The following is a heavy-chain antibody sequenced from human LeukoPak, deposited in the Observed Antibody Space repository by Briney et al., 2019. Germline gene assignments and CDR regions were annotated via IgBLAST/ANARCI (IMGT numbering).Heavy chain of an antibody. V-gene: IGHV3-74*03. D-gene: IGHD4-23*01. Sequence: PGGSLRLSCAASGFTFSTYCMHWVRQAPGKGLVWVSRIKSDGSSIMYADSVRGRFTISRDNAKNTLYLQMNSLRAEDTAVHYCARDLDYGGRSNFDHWGQGTLVTVSS. CDR2: IKSDGSSI. J-gene: IGHJ4*02. CDR3: ARDLDYGGRSNFDH. CDR1: GFTFSTYC.